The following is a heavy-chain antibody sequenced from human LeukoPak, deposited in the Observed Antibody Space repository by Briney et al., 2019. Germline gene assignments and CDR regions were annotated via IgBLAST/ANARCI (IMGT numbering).Heavy chain of an antibody. CDR3: AKRSAESSGYFDY. Sequence: GGSLRLSCAASGITFIKYSMTWVRQAPGKGLEWVSAITGSGAFTDYADSVKGRFTISRDNSKNTLYLQMNSLRAEDTGVYYCAKRSAESSGYFDYWGQGTLVTVSS. J-gene: IGHJ4*02. V-gene: IGHV3-23*01. D-gene: IGHD6-19*01. CDR1: GITFIKYS. CDR2: ITGSGAFT.